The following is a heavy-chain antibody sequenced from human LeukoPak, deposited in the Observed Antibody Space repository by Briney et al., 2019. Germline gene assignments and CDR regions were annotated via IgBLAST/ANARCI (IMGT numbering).Heavy chain of an antibody. CDR1: GFAFRHYW. CDR2: ISSDGTTT. J-gene: IGHJ5*02. V-gene: IGHV3-74*01. CDR3: ARDVGQWFDP. Sequence: GGYLRLSCAATGFAFRHYWMHWVRQAPGKGLVWVSRISSDGTTTTYAESVEGRFTISRDNTKQTLYLQMNSLRAEDTAVYYCARDVGQWFDPWGQGTLVTVSS. D-gene: IGHD3-10*01.